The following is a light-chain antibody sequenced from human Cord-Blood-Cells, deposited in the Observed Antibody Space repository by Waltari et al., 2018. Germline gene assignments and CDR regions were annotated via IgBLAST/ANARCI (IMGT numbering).Light chain of an antibody. V-gene: IGKV4-1*01. CDR3: QQYYSTPRT. J-gene: IGKJ1*01. Sequence: DIVMTQSPDSLAVSLGERATINCKSSQSVLYSSNNKNCVAWYQQKPGQPPKLLIYWASTRESGVPDRFSGSGSGTDFTLTISSLQAEDVAVYYCQQYYSTPRTFGQGTKVEIK. CDR1: QSVLYSSNNKNC. CDR2: WAS.